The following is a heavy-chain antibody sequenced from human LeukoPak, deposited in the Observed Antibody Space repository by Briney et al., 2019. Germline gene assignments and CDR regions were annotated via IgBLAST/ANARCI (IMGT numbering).Heavy chain of an antibody. D-gene: IGHD2-21*01. Sequence: AGGSLRLSCAASGFTFSSYAMSWVRQAPGKGLEWVSAISGSGGSTYYADSVKGRFTISRDNSKNTLYLQMNSLRAEGTAVYYCARAYCGGDCYISGSLFHYFDYWGQGTLVTVSS. CDR1: GFTFSSYA. V-gene: IGHV3-23*01. CDR2: ISGSGGST. CDR3: ARAYCGGDCYISGSLFHYFDY. J-gene: IGHJ4*02.